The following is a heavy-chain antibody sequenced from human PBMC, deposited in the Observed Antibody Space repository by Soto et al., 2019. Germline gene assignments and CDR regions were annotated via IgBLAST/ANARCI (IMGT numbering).Heavy chain of an antibody. Sequence: QVQLQESGPGLVKTSQTLSLTCTVSGCSISSGGYYWSWIRQHPGKGLEWIGYIYYSGSTYYNPSLKSRVTISVDTSKSQFSLKLSSVTAADTDVYYCARTGYQLLTAFDYWGQGTLVTVSS. J-gene: IGHJ4*02. D-gene: IGHD2-2*01. CDR3: ARTGYQLLTAFDY. CDR2: IYYSGST. V-gene: IGHV4-31*03. CDR1: GCSISSGGYY.